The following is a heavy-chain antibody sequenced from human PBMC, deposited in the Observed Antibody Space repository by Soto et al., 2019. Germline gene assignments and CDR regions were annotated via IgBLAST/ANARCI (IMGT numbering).Heavy chain of an antibody. CDR2: ISYDGSNK. CDR3: AKAYISGWRGPFDY. J-gene: IGHJ4*02. CDR1: GFTFSSYG. Sequence: PGGSLRLSCAASGFTFSSYGMHWVRQAPGKGLEWVAVISYDGSNKYYAESVKGRFTISRDNFKNTLYLQMNSLRAEVTVVYYCAKAYISGWRGPFDYWGQGTLVTVSS. V-gene: IGHV3-30*18. D-gene: IGHD6-19*01.